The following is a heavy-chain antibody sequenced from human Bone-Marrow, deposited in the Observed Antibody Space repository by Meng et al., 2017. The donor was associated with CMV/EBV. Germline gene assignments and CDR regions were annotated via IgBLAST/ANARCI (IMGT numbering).Heavy chain of an antibody. CDR2: ISSSSSTI. CDR3: ARDSSGCSDY. D-gene: IGHD6-19*01. CDR1: GFTFSSYS. Sequence: GESLKISCAASGFTFSSYSMNWVRQAPGKGLEWVSYISSSSSTIYYADSVKGRFTISRDNAKNLLYLQMNSLRAEDTAVYYCARDSSGCSDYWGQGTLVTVSS. V-gene: IGHV3-48*04. J-gene: IGHJ4*02.